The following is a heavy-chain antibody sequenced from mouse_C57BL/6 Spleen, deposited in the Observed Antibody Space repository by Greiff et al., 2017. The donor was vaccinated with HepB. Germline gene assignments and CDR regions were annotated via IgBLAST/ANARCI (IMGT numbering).Heavy chain of an antibody. CDR2: IYPGDGDT. Sequence: VQLQQSGAELVKPGASVKISCKASGYAFSSYWMNWVKQRPGKGLEWIGQIYPGDGDTNYNGKFKGKATLTADKSSSTAYMQLSSLTSEDSAVYFCARSGTMVTTADFDYWGQGTTLTVSS. CDR1: GYAFSSYW. D-gene: IGHD2-2*01. V-gene: IGHV1-80*01. CDR3: ARSGTMVTTADFDY. J-gene: IGHJ2*01.